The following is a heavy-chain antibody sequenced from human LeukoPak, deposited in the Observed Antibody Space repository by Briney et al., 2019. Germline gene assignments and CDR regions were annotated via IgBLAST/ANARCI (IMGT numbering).Heavy chain of an antibody. CDR3: ARDPGPHLWFGESYGPRGYNWFDP. V-gene: IGHV4-34*01. D-gene: IGHD3-10*01. Sequence: PSETLSLTCAVYGGSFSGYYWSWIRQPPGKGLEWIGEINHSGSTNYNPSLKSRVTMSVDTSKNQFSLKLSSVTAADTAVYYCARDPGPHLWFGESYGPRGYNWFDPWGQGTLVTVSS. CDR1: GGSFSGYY. J-gene: IGHJ5*02. CDR2: INHSGST.